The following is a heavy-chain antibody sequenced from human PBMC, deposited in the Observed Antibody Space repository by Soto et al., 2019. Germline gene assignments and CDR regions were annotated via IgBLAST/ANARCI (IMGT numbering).Heavy chain of an antibody. D-gene: IGHD2-2*01. Sequence: QVQLVESGGGVVQPGRSLRLSCASSGFTFSSYGMHWVRQAPGKGLEWVAVIWYDGSNRYYADSVKGRFTISRDTSKNTLYLQMNSLRAEDTAVYYCARNVVVVPAAMKFDYYYYYGMDVWGQGTTVTVSS. CDR3: ARNVVVVPAAMKFDYYYYYGMDV. V-gene: IGHV3-33*01. J-gene: IGHJ6*02. CDR2: IWYDGSNR. CDR1: GFTFSSYG.